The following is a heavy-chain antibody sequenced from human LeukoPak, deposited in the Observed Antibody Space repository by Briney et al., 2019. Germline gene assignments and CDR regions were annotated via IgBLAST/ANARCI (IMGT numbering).Heavy chain of an antibody. CDR2: ISSSSSYI. CDR1: GFTFSSYS. D-gene: IGHD3-22*01. CDR3: ARAGYYDSSGYSY. Sequence: GGSLRLSRAASGFTFSSYSMNWVRQAPGKGLEWVSSISSSSSYIYYADAVKGRFTISRDNAKNSLYLQMNSLRAEDTAVYYCARAGYYDSSGYSYWGQGTLVTVSS. J-gene: IGHJ4*02. V-gene: IGHV3-21*01.